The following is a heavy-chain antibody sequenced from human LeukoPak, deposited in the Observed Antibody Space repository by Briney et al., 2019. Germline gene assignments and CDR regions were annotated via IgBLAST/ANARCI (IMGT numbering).Heavy chain of an antibody. CDR3: ARDNVVDATSGIDY. CDR1: GGSISSSTYY. J-gene: IGHJ4*02. V-gene: IGHV4-39*07. Sequence: PSETLSLTCTVSGGSISSSTYYWGWIRQPPGKGLEWIGSIHYSGSTYYNASLKSRVTISVDTSKNQFSLKLSSVTAADTAVYYCARDNVVDATSGIDYWGQGTLVTVSS. D-gene: IGHD1-26*01. CDR2: IHYSGST.